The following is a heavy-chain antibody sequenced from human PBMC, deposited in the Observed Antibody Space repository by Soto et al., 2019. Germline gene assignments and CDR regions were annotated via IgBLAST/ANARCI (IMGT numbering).Heavy chain of an antibody. J-gene: IGHJ4*02. CDR3: ATNVEMATVFDY. D-gene: IGHD4-4*01. Sequence: GEPRKIACRGAGDSFTSYWIGWVRQMPGKGLEWMGIIYPGDSDTRYSPSFQGQVTISADKSISTAYLQWSSLKASDTAMYYCATNVEMATVFDYWGQGTLVTVSS. CDR1: GDSFTSYW. V-gene: IGHV5-51*01. CDR2: IYPGDSDT.